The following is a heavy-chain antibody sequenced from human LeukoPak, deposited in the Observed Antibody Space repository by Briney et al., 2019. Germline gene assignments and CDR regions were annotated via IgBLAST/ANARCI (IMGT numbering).Heavy chain of an antibody. CDR1: GFTFSDYW. CDR3: AKDSGSGYDQAPFDY. V-gene: IGHV3-7*03. J-gene: IGHJ4*02. D-gene: IGHD5-12*01. Sequence: GGSLRLSCAASGFTFSDYWMSWVRQAPGKGLEWVANIKHDGSDKLYADSVKGRFTISRDNAKNSLYLQMNSLRAEDTALYYCAKDSGSGYDQAPFDYWGQGTLVTVSS. CDR2: IKHDGSDK.